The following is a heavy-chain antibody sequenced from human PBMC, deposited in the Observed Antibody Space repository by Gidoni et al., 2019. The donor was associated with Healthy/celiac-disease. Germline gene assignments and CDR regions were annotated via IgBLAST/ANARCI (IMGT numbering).Heavy chain of an antibody. J-gene: IGHJ3*02. CDR2: IYSGGST. CDR1: GSPVNRNY. D-gene: IGHD3-22*01. Sequence: EVQLVASGGGLIQPGGSLRLSCAASGSPVNRNYLSWVRQAPGKGLVWVSVIYSGGSTYYADSVKGRFTISRDNSKNTLYLQMNSLRAGDTAVYYCATDTGGYYPGAFDIWGQGTMVTVSS. V-gene: IGHV3-53*01. CDR3: ATDTGGYYPGAFDI.